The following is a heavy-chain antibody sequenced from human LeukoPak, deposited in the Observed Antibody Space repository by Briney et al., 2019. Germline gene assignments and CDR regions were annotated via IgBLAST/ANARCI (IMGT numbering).Heavy chain of an antibody. CDR1: GFTFSSYA. CDR3: AKDFEDYDFWSGYFLPDEYYYYGMDV. V-gene: IGHV3-23*01. Sequence: GGSLRLSCAASGFTFSSYAMSWVRQAPGKGLEWVSAISGSGGSTYYADSVKGRFTISRDNSKNTLYLQMNSLRAEDTAAYYCAKDFEDYDFWSGYFLPDEYYYYGMDVWGQGTTVTVSS. CDR2: ISGSGGST. J-gene: IGHJ6*02. D-gene: IGHD3-3*01.